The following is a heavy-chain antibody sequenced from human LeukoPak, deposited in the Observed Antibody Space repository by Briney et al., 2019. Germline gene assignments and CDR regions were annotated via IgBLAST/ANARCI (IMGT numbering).Heavy chain of an antibody. Sequence: GGSLRLSCAVSGFTFSGNWMSWVRHAPGKGLEWVANINQGGSEKYYVDSLKGRFTISRDNAKNLLYLQMKSLRAEDTALYYCARDIGQLVSWGQGTLVTVSS. CDR1: GFTFSGNW. CDR2: INQGGSEK. J-gene: IGHJ4*02. D-gene: IGHD6-6*01. CDR3: ARDIGQLVS. V-gene: IGHV3-7*01.